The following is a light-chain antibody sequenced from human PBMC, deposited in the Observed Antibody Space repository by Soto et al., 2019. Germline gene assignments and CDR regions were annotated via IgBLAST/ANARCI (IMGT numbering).Light chain of an antibody. CDR3: HKYQNDSCS. CDR1: QSVFIW. J-gene: IGKJ2*04. CDR2: DAS. Sequence: DIQLTQSPSIVSASLGDRVTISCRASQSVFIWLAWYQQKRGKAPKLLIYDASALETGVPPRFSGSGFETEFSLSIDGLQSDDFAVYYCHKYQNDSCSFGQGTELEI. V-gene: IGKV1-5*01.